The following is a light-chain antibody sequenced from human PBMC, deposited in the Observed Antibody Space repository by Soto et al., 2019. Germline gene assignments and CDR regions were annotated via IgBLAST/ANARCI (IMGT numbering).Light chain of an antibody. J-gene: IGKJ1*01. CDR1: QSISSW. CDR2: KAS. V-gene: IGKV1-5*03. CDR3: QQYSSFACT. Sequence: DIQMTQSPSTLSASVGDRVTITCRASQSISSWLAWYQQKPGKAPKLLLYKASSLESGFPSRFSGSGSGKEFTLTIRSLQPDDFATYYCQQYSSFACTFGQGTKVEI.